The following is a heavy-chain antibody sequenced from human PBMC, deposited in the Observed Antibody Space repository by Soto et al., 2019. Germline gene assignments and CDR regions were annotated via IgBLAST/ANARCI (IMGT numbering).Heavy chain of an antibody. CDR2: IYYSGST. D-gene: IGHD3-10*01. Sequence: QLLESGPGLVKPSETLSLTCTVSGGSISSSSYYWGWIRQPPGKGLEWIGSIYYSGSTYYNPSLKSRVTISVDTSKNQFSLKLSSVTAADTAVYYCARRPIWFGTYYFDYWGQGTLVTVSS. CDR3: ARRPIWFGTYYFDY. V-gene: IGHV4-39*01. J-gene: IGHJ4*02. CDR1: GGSISSSSYY.